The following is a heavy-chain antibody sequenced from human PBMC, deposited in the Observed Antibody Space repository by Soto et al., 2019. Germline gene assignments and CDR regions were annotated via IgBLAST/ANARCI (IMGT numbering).Heavy chain of an antibody. D-gene: IGHD2-2*01. V-gene: IGHV3-11*05. J-gene: IGHJ6*02. Sequence: QVQLVESGGGLVKPGGSLRLSCAASGFTFTDYDMSWIRQDPGKGLEWVSYIGRSSDKNYADSVKGRFTISRDNAKNSLYLQMNSLRDEDTAVYYCARGPCRITNCPVSYYGMDVWGPGTTVPVSS. CDR1: GFTFTDYD. CDR3: ARGPCRITNCPVSYYGMDV. CDR2: IGRSSDK.